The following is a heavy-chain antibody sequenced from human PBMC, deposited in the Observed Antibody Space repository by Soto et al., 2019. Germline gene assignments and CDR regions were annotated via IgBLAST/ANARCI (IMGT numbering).Heavy chain of an antibody. CDR3: AKGPAIVLVPAAMNYCYGMDV. V-gene: IGHV3-30*18. Sequence: QVQLVESGGGVVKPGRSLRLSCAASGFTFSSYGMHWVRQAPGKGLEWVAVISYDGSNKYYADSVKGRFTISRDNSKNTLYRQMNSLRAEDTAAYYCAKGPAIVLVPAAMNYCYGMDVWGQGTTVTVSS. D-gene: IGHD2-2*01. CDR1: GFTFSSYG. J-gene: IGHJ6*02. CDR2: ISYDGSNK.